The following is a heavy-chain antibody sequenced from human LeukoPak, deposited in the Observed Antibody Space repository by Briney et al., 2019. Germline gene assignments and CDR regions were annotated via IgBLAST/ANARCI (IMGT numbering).Heavy chain of an antibody. CDR3: SRESSIYSWVDP. Sequence: PGGSLRLSCAASGFTFSSYGMHWVRQAPGKGLEWVAVISYDGSNKYYADSVKGRFTISRDNSKNTLYLQMNSLRAEDTAVYYCSRESSIYSWVDPWGQGTLVTVSS. D-gene: IGHD3-22*01. CDR1: GFTFSSYG. CDR2: ISYDGSNK. J-gene: IGHJ5*02. V-gene: IGHV3-30*03.